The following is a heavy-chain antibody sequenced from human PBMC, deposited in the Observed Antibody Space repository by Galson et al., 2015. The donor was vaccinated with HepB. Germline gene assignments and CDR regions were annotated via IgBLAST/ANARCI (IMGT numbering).Heavy chain of an antibody. CDR2: TYYRSKWTT. V-gene: IGHV6-1*01. CDR3: AREVGAARNWFDP. D-gene: IGHD3-16*01. Sequence: CAISGDSVSSNNAAWSWVGQSPSRGLEWLGRTYYRSKWTTDYAISVKSRISINADTSKNQFSLQLNSVTPDDTAVYYCAREVGAARNWFDPWGQGTLVTVSS. CDR1: GDSVSSNNAA. J-gene: IGHJ5*02.